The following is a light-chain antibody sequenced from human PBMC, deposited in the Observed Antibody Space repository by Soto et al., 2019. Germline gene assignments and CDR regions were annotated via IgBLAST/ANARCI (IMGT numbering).Light chain of an antibody. CDR2: GAS. J-gene: IGKJ1*01. Sequence: EIVLTQSPGTLSLSPGERATLSCRASQSVRSSYLAWYQQKPGQAPRLLIYGASNRATGSPDRFSGSGSGTDFTLTISRLEPEDSALYYCQQYDTSSWTFGQGTKVEIK. CDR1: QSVRSSY. V-gene: IGKV3-20*01. CDR3: QQYDTSSWT.